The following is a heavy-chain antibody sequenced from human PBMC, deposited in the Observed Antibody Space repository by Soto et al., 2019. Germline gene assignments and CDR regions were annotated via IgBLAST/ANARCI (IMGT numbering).Heavy chain of an antibody. CDR3: ARDNSPPGMARNGFGVVQFGAFDI. V-gene: IGHV3-33*08. Sequence: PGGSLRLSCAASGFTFSSYAMHWVRQAPGKGLEWVAVIWYDGSNKYYADSVKGRFTISRDNSKNTLYLQMNSLRAEDTAVYYCARDNSPPGMARNGFGVVQFGAFDIWGQGTMVTVSS. J-gene: IGHJ3*02. D-gene: IGHD3-3*01. CDR2: IWYDGSNK. CDR1: GFTFSSYA.